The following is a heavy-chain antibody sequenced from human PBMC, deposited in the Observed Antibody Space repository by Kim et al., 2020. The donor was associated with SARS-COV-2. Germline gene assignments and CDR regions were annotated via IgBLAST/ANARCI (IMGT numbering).Heavy chain of an antibody. D-gene: IGHD6-13*01. CDR2: ISYDGSNK. J-gene: IGHJ4*02. Sequence: GGSLRLSCAASGFTFSSYGMHWVRQAPGKGLEWVAVISYDGSNKYYADSVKGRFTISRDNSKNTLYLQMNSLRAEDTAVYYCAKDLQAAAIDYWGQGTLVTVSS. V-gene: IGHV3-30*18. CDR1: GFTFSSYG. CDR3: AKDLQAAAIDY.